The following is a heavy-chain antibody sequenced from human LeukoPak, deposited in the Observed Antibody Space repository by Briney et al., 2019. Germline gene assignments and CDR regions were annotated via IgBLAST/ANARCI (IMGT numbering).Heavy chain of an antibody. CDR3: VRTSPQIRFDP. D-gene: IGHD3-16*01. CDR1: GYMFPNSW. Sequence: GESLQISCKGSGYMFPNSWIGWVRQMPGQGLEWMGMIYLGDADATYSPSFEGQVTISSDKSISTAYLQWSSLKASDTAVYYCVRTSPQIRFDPWGQGTLVTVSS. J-gene: IGHJ5*02. CDR2: IYLGDADA. V-gene: IGHV5-51*01.